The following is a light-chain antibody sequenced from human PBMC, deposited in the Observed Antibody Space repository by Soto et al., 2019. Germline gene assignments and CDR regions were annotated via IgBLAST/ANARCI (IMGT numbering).Light chain of an antibody. J-gene: IGLJ2*01. CDR2: SNN. Sequence: QSVLTQPPSASGTPGQRVTISCSGSSSNIGDNTVNWYQQLPGTAPKLLIHSNNERPSGVPDRFSGSKSGTSASLAISGLQSEDEADYYCAAWDDSLNVVVFGRGTKLTVL. CDR1: SSNIGDNT. CDR3: AAWDDSLNVVV. V-gene: IGLV1-44*01.